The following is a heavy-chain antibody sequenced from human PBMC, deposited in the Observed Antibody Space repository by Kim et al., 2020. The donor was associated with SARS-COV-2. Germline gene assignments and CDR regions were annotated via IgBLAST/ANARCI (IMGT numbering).Heavy chain of an antibody. J-gene: IGHJ4*02. Sequence: SETLSLTCTVSGGSISSSSYYWGWIRQPPGKGLEWIGSIYYGGSTYYNPSLKSRVTISVDTSKNQFSLKLSPVTAADTAVYYCARYDILTGYFDYWGQGTLVTVSS. V-gene: IGHV4-39*01. CDR1: GGSISSSSYY. CDR3: ARYDILTGYFDY. CDR2: IYYGGST. D-gene: IGHD3-9*01.